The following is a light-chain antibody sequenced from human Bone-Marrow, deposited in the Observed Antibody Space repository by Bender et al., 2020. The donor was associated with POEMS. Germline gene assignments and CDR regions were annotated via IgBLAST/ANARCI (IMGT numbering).Light chain of an antibody. CDR1: KTDIGSYDS. Sequence: QSVLSQPASVSGSPGQTVTVSCTGTKTDIGSYDSVSWYQQLPGKAPRVLIYDVHNRPSGVSHRFSGSKSGNTASLTISGLQAEDEGDYYCQSYDNSLGGWVFGGGTKLTVL. CDR3: QSYDNSLGGWV. CDR2: DVH. V-gene: IGLV2-14*03. J-gene: IGLJ3*02.